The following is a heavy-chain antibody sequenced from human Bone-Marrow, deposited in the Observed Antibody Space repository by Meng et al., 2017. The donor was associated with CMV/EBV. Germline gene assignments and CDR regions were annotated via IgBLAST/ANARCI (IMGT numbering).Heavy chain of an antibody. CDR3: AKEGDSSFFSYYYGMDV. CDR2: IRYDGSNK. Sequence: GESLKISCAASGFTFSSYGMHWVRQAPGKGLEWVAFIRYDGSNKYYADSVKGRFTISRDNSKNTLYLQMNSLRAEDTAVYYCAKEGDSSFFSYYYGMDVWGQGTTAAFSS. CDR1: GFTFSSYG. D-gene: IGHD6-19*01. V-gene: IGHV3-30*02. J-gene: IGHJ6*02.